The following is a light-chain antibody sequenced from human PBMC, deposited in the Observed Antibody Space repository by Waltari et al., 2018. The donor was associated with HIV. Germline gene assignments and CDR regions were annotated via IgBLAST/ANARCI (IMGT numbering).Light chain of an antibody. V-gene: IGLV7-43*01. CDR3: LLYYGGAQRYV. CDR2: STS. Sequence: QTVVTQEPSLTVSPGGTVTLTCASRTGAVTSGTPPNWFQQKPGQAHRGLIYSTSNKNSWTPARFSGSLLGGKAALTLSGVQPEDEAEYYCLLYYGGAQRYVFGTGTKVTVL. J-gene: IGLJ1*01. CDR1: TGAVTSGTP.